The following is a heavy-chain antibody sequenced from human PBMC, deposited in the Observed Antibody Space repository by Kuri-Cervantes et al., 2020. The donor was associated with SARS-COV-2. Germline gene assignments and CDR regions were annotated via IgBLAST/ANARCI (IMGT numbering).Heavy chain of an antibody. V-gene: IGHV3-53*01. Sequence: ETLSLTCSASGFTVSSNYMSWARQAPGKGLEWVSVIYSGGSTYYADSVKGRFTISRDNSKNTLYLQMNSLRAEDTAVYYCAREAYDFWSGYYRRGGRLDYWGQGTLVTVSS. J-gene: IGHJ4*02. CDR1: GFTVSSNY. CDR3: AREAYDFWSGYYRRGGRLDY. D-gene: IGHD3-3*01. CDR2: IYSGGST.